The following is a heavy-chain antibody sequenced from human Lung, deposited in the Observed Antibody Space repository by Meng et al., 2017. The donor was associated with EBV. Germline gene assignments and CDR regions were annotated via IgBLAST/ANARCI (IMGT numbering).Heavy chain of an antibody. CDR2: IYYSGST. CDR1: GGSISSYY. CDR3: ARVVAGRYNWFDP. Sequence: QVQQQESGPGLGKPSETLSLPCTVSGGSISSYYWSWIRQPPGKGLEWIGHIYYSGSTYYNPSLKSRVTISVDTSKNQFSLKLSSVTAADTAVYYCARVVAGRYNWFDPWGQGTLVTVSS. D-gene: IGHD6-6*01. J-gene: IGHJ5*02. V-gene: IGHV4-59*12.